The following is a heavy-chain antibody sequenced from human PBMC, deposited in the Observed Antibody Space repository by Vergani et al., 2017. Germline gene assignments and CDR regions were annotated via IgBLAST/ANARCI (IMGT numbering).Heavy chain of an antibody. CDR3: ARDCTSGGCPDNDGMDV. V-gene: IGHV3-21*06. Sequence: EVQLVESGGGLVKPGGSLRLSCAASGFTFSDFSMSWVRQAPGKGLEWVAFIGSSGPYINYADSVKGRFIISRDNTNNSLFLQLRRPRAEDAAVYYCARDCTSGGCPDNDGMDVWGQGATVTVSS. J-gene: IGHJ6*02. CDR2: IGSSGPYI. CDR1: GFTFSDFS. D-gene: IGHD2-8*01.